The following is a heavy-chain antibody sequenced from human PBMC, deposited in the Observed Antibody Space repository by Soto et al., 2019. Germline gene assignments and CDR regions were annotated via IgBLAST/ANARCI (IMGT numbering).Heavy chain of an antibody. Sequence: GGSLRLSCAASGFTVSSNYMSWVRQAPGKGLEWVSVIYSGGSTYYADSVKGRFTISRDNSKNTLYLQMNSLRAEDTAVYYCARENYGSGSPHLDYWGQGTLVTVSS. V-gene: IGHV3-66*01. CDR3: ARENYGSGSPHLDY. D-gene: IGHD3-10*01. CDR2: IYSGGST. CDR1: GFTVSSNY. J-gene: IGHJ4*02.